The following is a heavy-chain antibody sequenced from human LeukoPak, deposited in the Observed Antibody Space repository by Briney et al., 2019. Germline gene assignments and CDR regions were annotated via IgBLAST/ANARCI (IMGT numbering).Heavy chain of an antibody. D-gene: IGHD6-13*01. V-gene: IGHV4-59*01. CDR2: IYYSGTT. CDR3: ARGVYIAAAQYGY. CDR1: GGAISSYY. Sequence: SETLSLTCTVSGGAISSYYWSWIRQPPGKGLEWIGYIYYSGTTNYNPSLKSRGTISVDTSKNQASLKLRPVTDADTAVCYCARGVYIAAAQYGYWGQGTLVTVSS. J-gene: IGHJ4*02.